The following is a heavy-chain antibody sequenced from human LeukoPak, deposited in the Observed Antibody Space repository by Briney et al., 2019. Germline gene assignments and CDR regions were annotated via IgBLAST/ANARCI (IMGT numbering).Heavy chain of an antibody. CDR3: ARAFDWLLPNY. V-gene: IGHV4-59*01. D-gene: IGHD3-9*01. CDR2: IYYSGST. Sequence: SETLSLTCTVSGGSISSYYWSWIRQPPGKGLEWIGYIYYSGSTKYNPSLKSRVTISVDTSKNQFSLKLSSVTAADTAVYYCARAFDWLLPNYWGQGTLVTVSS. CDR1: GGSISSYY. J-gene: IGHJ4*02.